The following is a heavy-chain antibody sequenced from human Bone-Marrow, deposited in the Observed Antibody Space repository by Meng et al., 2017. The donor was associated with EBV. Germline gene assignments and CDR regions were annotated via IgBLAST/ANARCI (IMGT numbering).Heavy chain of an antibody. CDR1: GGSFSNYA. J-gene: IGHJ4*02. V-gene: IGHV1-69*01. Sequence: VLPVRSGAEWGKLGSSVKVSVEVPGGSFSNYAISWVRQAPGQGLEWMGEIIPLFGTVIYAQTMQDRVTFTADESTKTAHMELNSLRFGDTAVYYCARDREGAAAGTLGYWGQGTLVTVSS. D-gene: IGHD6-13*01. CDR2: IIPLFGTV. CDR3: ARDREGAAAGTLGY.